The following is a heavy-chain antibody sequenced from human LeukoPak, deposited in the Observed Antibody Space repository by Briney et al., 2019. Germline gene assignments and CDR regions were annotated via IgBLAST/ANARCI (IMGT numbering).Heavy chain of an antibody. J-gene: IGHJ6*02. V-gene: IGHV3-23*01. D-gene: IGHD1-1*01. Sequence: PGRSLRLSCAASGFTFSSYAMSWVRQAPGKGLEWVSAISGSGGSTYYADSVKGRFTISRDNSKNTLYLQMNSLRAEDTAVYYCASGRTYYYYYYGMDVWGQGTTVTVSS. CDR3: ASGRTYYYYYYGMDV. CDR2: ISGSGGST. CDR1: GFTFSSYA.